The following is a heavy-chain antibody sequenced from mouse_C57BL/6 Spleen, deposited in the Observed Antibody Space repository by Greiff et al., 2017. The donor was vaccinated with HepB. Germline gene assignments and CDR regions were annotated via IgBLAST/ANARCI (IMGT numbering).Heavy chain of an antibody. D-gene: IGHD1-2*01. CDR3: ARGGVLRRVYYAMDY. CDR2: ISSGSSTI. CDR1: GFTFSDYG. J-gene: IGHJ4*01. V-gene: IGHV5-17*01. Sequence: EVKVVESGGGLVKPGGSLKLSCAASGFTFSDYGMHWVRQAPEKGLEWVAYISSGSSTIYYADTVKGRFTISRDNAKNTLFLQMTSLRSEDTAMYYCARGGVLRRVYYAMDYWGQGTSVTVSS.